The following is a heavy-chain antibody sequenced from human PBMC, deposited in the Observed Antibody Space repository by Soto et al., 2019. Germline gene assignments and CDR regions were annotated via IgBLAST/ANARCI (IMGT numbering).Heavy chain of an antibody. CDR3: ARGAPYNIWSGYPAPFDY. CDR1: GGSISSGGYY. CDR2: IYYSGST. Sequence: QVQLQESGPGLVKPSQTLSLTCTVSGGSISSGGYYWSWIRQHPGKGLEWIGYIYYSGSTDYTPXXTTTVTIAVAXXKXHXXLKLSSVTAATTAVYYCARGAPYNIWSGYPAPFDYWGQGTLVTVSS. J-gene: IGHJ4*02. D-gene: IGHD3-3*01. V-gene: IGHV4-31*01.